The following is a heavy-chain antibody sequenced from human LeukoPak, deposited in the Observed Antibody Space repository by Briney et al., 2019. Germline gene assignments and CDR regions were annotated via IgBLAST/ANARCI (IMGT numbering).Heavy chain of an antibody. V-gene: IGHV3-48*03. CDR3: AREIVSAVAGNFDY. J-gene: IGHJ4*02. Sequence: PGGSLRLSCAASGFTFSSYEMNWVRQAPGKGLEWVSYISSSGSTRTYADSVKGRFTISRDNAKNSLYLEMNSLRAEDTAVYYCAREIVSAVAGNFDYGGQGTLVTVSA. D-gene: IGHD6-19*01. CDR1: GFTFSSYE. CDR2: ISSSGSTR.